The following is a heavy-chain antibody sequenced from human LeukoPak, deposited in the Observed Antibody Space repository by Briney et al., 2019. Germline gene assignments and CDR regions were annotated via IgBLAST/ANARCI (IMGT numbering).Heavy chain of an antibody. J-gene: IGHJ5*02. CDR1: GGSISSYY. D-gene: IGHD3-10*01. V-gene: IGHV4-59*01. Sequence: PSETLSLTCTVSGGSISSYYWSWIRQPPGKGLEWIGYIYYSGSTNYNPSLKSRVTISVDTSKNQFSLKLSSVTAADTAVYYCARGVRGVNGWFDPWGQGTLVTVSS. CDR3: ARGVRGVNGWFDP. CDR2: IYYSGST.